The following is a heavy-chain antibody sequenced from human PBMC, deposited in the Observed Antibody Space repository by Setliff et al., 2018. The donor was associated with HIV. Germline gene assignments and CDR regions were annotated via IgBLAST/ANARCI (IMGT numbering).Heavy chain of an antibody. J-gene: IGHJ4*02. D-gene: IGHD6-25*01. CDR3: ARDRLNVYSSGWGVGY. CDR1: GYTFTSYG. V-gene: IGHV1-18*01. CDR2: ISGYNGNT. Sequence: ASVKVSCKASGYTFTSYGISWVRQAPGQGLEWMGWISGYNGNTNYAQKLQGRVTMTTDTSTSTAYMELRSLRSDDTAVYYCARDRLNVYSSGWGVGYWGQGTLVTVSS.